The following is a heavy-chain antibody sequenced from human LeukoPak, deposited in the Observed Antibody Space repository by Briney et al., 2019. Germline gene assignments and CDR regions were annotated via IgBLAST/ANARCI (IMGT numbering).Heavy chain of an antibody. V-gene: IGHV3-48*01. Sequence: GGSLRPSCAASGFTFSSYSMNWVRQAPGKGLEWVSYISSSSSTIYYADSVKGRFTISRDNAKNSLYLQMNSLRAEDTAVYYCARDFDFWSGYYSQLDYWGQGTLVTVSS. J-gene: IGHJ4*02. CDR1: GFTFSSYS. D-gene: IGHD3-3*01. CDR3: ARDFDFWSGYYSQLDY. CDR2: ISSSSSTI.